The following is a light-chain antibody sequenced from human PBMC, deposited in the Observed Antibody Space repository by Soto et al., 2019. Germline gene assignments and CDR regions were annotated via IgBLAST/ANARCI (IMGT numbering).Light chain of an antibody. CDR3: QHCGNWPPYT. V-gene: IGKV3-11*01. J-gene: IGKJ2*01. Sequence: EIVLTQSPVTLSLSPGERATLSCRASQSVSNSLAWYQQRPGQAPRLLVYDTSNRATGIPDRFSGSGSGTDFTLTISSLEPEDFAVYYCQHCGNWPPYTFGQGTKVDI. CDR1: QSVSNS. CDR2: DTS.